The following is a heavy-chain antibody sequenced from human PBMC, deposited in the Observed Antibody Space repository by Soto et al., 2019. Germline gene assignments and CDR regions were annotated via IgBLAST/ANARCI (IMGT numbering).Heavy chain of an antibody. CDR1: GFTFSSFS. Sequence: QVPLVESGGGVVQPGRSLRLSCAASGFTFSSFSLHWVRQAPGKGLEWLALISYDGTNKYNADSVKGRFAISRDNSKNTLYLQLNSLRPEDTAVYYCARTTAVAGTPEFDYWGQGTLVTVSS. D-gene: IGHD6-19*01. CDR2: ISYDGTNK. CDR3: ARTTAVAGTPEFDY. J-gene: IGHJ4*02. V-gene: IGHV3-30*09.